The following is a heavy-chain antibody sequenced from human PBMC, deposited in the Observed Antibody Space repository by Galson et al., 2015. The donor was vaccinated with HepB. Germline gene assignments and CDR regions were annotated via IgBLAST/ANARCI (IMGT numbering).Heavy chain of an antibody. D-gene: IGHD2-15*01. V-gene: IGHV3-23*01. CDR1: GFTFSGYA. CDR2: ISGGVGST. Sequence: SLRLSCAASGFTFSGYAMSWVRQAPGKGLEWVSIISGGVGSTYYADSVKGRFTISRDTSRDTLYLQMNSLSAEDTALYYCAKDDSAVVGAATYWGQGTQVTVSS. CDR3: AKDDSAVVGAATY. J-gene: IGHJ4*02.